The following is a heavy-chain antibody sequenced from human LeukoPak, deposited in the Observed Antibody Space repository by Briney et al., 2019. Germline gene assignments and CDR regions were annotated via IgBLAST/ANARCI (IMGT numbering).Heavy chain of an antibody. V-gene: IGHV3-64*01. D-gene: IGHD3-16*01. CDR1: GFTFSSYA. CDR2: IISNGGST. Sequence: GGSLRLSCAASGFTFSSYAMHWVRQAPGKGLEYVSAIISNGGSTYYANSVKGRFTISRDNSKNTLYPQMGSLRAEDMAVYYCARVYTFYYYYMDVWGKGTTVTVSS. J-gene: IGHJ6*03. CDR3: ARVYTFYYYYMDV.